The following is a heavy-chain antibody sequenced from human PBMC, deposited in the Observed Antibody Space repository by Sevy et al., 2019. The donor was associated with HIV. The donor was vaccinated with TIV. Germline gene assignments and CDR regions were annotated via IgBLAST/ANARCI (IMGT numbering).Heavy chain of an antibody. Sequence: SETQSFTCTVSGGSISSQYWSWVRQPVGKGLEWIGHFYSSGGTDYNPSLKSRVTMSVDTSENSFFLKMASVTAADTAIYYCALNENNNVWGQGILVTVSS. J-gene: IGHJ4*02. CDR1: GGSISSQY. D-gene: IGHD1-1*01. V-gene: IGHV4-4*07. CDR2: FYSSGGT. CDR3: ALNENNNV.